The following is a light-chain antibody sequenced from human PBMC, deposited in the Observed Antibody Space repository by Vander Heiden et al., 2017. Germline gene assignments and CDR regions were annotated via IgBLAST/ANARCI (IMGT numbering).Light chain of an antibody. CDR3: QQRSNWPWT. CDR1: QSVTSY. V-gene: IGKV3-11*01. Sequence: EIVLTQSPSTLSLFAGRRATLSCRASQSVTSYLAWYQQKPGQAPRLLIYDASNRATGIPARFSGSGSGTDFTLTISSLEPEDFAVYYCQQRSNWPWTFGQGTKVEIK. J-gene: IGKJ1*01. CDR2: DAS.